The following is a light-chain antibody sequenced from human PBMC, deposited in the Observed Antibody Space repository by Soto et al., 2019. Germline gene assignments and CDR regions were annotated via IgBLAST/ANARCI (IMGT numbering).Light chain of an antibody. CDR3: QQYNSYSPWT. J-gene: IGKJ1*01. Sequence: DSQMTQYPSTLSGSVGGRATSSCRASQSISSWLAWYQQKPGKAPNLLIYDVSNLESGVPSRFSGSGSGTEFTLTISSLQADDFATYYCQQYNSYSPWTFGQGTKVDIK. V-gene: IGKV1-5*01. CDR2: DVS. CDR1: QSISSW.